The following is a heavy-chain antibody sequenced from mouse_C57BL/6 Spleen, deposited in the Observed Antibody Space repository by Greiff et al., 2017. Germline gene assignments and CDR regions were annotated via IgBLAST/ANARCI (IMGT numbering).Heavy chain of an antibody. Sequence: QVQLQQSGAELMKPGASVKLSCKATGYTFPGYWIAWVKQRPGHGLEWIGEILPGSGSTNYNEKFKGKATFTAATSSNTAYMQLSSLTTEDSASYDGAARGLYDYGSSDVWVAYWGQGTLVTVAA. CDR2: ILPGSGST. CDR1: GYTFPGYW. V-gene: IGHV1-9*01. J-gene: IGHJ3*01. D-gene: IGHD1-1*01. CDR3: AARGLYDYGSSDVWVAY.